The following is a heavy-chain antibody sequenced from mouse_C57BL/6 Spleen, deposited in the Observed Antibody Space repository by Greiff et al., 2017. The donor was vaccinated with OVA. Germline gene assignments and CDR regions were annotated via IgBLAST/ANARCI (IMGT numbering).Heavy chain of an antibody. CDR1: GFTIKDDY. D-gene: IGHD1-1*01. Sequence: VQLQQSGAELVRPGASVKLSCTASGFTIKDDYMHWVKQRPEQGLEWIGWIDPENGDTEYASKFQGKATITADTSSNTAYLQRSSLTSEDTAVYYCTTGDYYGTFAYWGQGTLVTVSA. CDR2: IDPENGDT. V-gene: IGHV14-4*01. J-gene: IGHJ3*01. CDR3: TTGDYYGTFAY.